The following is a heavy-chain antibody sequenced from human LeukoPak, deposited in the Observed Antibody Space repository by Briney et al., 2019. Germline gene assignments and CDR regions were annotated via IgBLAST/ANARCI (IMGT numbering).Heavy chain of an antibody. Sequence: PGGSLRLSCAASGFTFSSYAMSWVRQAPGKGLEWVSAISGSGGSTYYADSVKGRFAISRDNSKNTLYLQMNSLRAEDTAVYYCASEVGYCSSTSCYGMYYCYYGMDVWGKGTTVTVSS. CDR2: ISGSGGST. D-gene: IGHD2-2*01. CDR1: GFTFSSYA. J-gene: IGHJ6*04. V-gene: IGHV3-23*01. CDR3: ASEVGYCSSTSCYGMYYCYYGMDV.